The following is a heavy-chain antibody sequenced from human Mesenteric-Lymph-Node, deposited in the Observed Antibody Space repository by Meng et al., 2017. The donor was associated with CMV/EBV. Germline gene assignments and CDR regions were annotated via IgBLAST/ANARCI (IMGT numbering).Heavy chain of an antibody. Sequence: CNFSGGSITIGGYYWNWIRQRPGEGLEWIGNIYYSARPYYHPSLKSRIIISVDTSKSQFSLRLNSVTTADTAMYYCARGTVTGRLDSWGRGTLVTVSS. V-gene: IGHV4-31*03. CDR3: ARGTVTGRLDS. CDR2: IYYSARP. J-gene: IGHJ4*02. CDR1: GGSITIGGYY. D-gene: IGHD4-17*01.